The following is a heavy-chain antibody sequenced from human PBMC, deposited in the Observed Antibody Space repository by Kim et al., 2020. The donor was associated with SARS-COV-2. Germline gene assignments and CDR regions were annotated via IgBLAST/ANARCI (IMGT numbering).Heavy chain of an antibody. CDR3: ARNVYYYDSSGYYSPPDP. CDR2: ISAYNGNT. V-gene: IGHV1-18*01. J-gene: IGHJ5*02. D-gene: IGHD3-22*01. Sequence: ASVKVSCKASGYTFTSYGISWVRQAPGQGLEWMGWISAYNGNTNYAQKLQGRVTMTTDTSTSTAYMELRSLRSDDTAVYYCARNVYYYDSSGYYSPPDPWGQGTLVTVSS. CDR1: GYTFTSYG.